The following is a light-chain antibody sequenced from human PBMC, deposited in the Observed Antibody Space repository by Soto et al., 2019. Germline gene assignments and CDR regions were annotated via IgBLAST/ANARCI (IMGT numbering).Light chain of an antibody. CDR2: GAS. Sequence: ETLLTQSPATLSVSPGERATLSCRASQSVRDNLAWYQQKPGQAPRLLIYGASTRAPGIPDRFSGSEFGTEFHLTLIRLQAEDFAVYYCQQHTAWPPSPFGQRTKRQS. V-gene: IGKV3-15*01. J-gene: IGKJ2*01. CDR1: QSVRDN. CDR3: QQHTAWPPSP.